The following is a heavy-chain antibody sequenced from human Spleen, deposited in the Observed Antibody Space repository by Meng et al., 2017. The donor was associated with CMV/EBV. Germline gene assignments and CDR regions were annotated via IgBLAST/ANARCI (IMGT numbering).Heavy chain of an antibody. CDR3: ARVSGGYNYGTFDY. CDR1: VSSNSSA. V-gene: IGHV6-1*01. D-gene: IGHD5-18*01. Sequence: VSSNSSAWPCISQSPSSGLEWLGKTFHRSTWYNDYAISVKSRITINPDTSKNQFSLHLKSVTPEDTAVYYCARVSGGYNYGTFDYCGRGTLVTVSS. J-gene: IGHJ4*02. CDR2: TFHRSTWYN.